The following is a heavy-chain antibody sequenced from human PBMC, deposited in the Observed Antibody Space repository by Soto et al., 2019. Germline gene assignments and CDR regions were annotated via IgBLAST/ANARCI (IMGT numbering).Heavy chain of an antibody. D-gene: IGHD3-3*01. CDR3: AKSHDFWSGLQLPFDY. CDR2: ISWNSGSI. J-gene: IGHJ4*02. Sequence: GGSLRLSCAASGFTFDDYAMHWVRQAPGKGLEWVSGISWNSGSIGYADSVKGRFTISRDNAKNSLYLQMNSLRAEDTALYYCAKSHDFWSGLQLPFDYWGQGTLVTVSS. V-gene: IGHV3-9*01. CDR1: GFTFDDYA.